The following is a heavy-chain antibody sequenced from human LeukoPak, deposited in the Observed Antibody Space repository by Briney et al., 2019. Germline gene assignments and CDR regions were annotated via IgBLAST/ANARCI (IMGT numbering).Heavy chain of an antibody. V-gene: IGHV4-61*02. J-gene: IGHJ3*02. CDR2: IYSSGST. Sequence: SETLSLTCTVSGGSISSGIYWWSWIRQPAGKGLEWIGRIYSSGSTNYNPSLKSRVTVSVDTSKNHFSLKLSSVTAADTAVYYCARDPGYYGSGTIGAFDIWGQGTMVTVSS. D-gene: IGHD3-10*01. CDR1: GGSISSGIYW. CDR3: ARDPGYYGSGTIGAFDI.